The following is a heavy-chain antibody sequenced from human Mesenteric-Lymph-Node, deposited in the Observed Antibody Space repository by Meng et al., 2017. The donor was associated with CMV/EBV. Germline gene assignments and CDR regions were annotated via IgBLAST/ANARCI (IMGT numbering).Heavy chain of an antibody. J-gene: IGHJ4*02. CDR2: IIPILGIA. D-gene: IGHD2-2*01. Sequence: SVKVSCKASGGTFSSYAISWVRQAPGQGLEWMGGIIPILGIANYAQKFQGRVTITADKSTSTAYMELSSLRSEDTAVYYCARDLAFHLEVPAPFDYWGQGTLVTVSS. V-gene: IGHV1-69*10. CDR1: GGTFSSYA. CDR3: ARDLAFHLEVPAPFDY.